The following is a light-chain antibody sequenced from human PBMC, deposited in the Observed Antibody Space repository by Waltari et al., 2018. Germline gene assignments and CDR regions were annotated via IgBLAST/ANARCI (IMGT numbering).Light chain of an antibody. Sequence: QSALTQPASLSGSPGHPVTISCTGTSDALGGYTLAHWYQQHPGKSPKLINFEVTKRLSGVSNRFSGSRSGNTASLTLSGLQPEDEAAYYCCSYAGTDSWVFGGGTKVTVL. J-gene: IGLJ3*02. CDR3: CSYAGTDSWV. V-gene: IGLV2-23*02. CDR2: EVT. CDR1: SDALGGYTL.